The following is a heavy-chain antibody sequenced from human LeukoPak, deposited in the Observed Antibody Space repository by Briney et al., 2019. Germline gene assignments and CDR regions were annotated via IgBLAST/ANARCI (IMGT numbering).Heavy chain of an antibody. D-gene: IGHD1-7*01. J-gene: IGHJ4*02. CDR3: AADYPITGTNS. CDR2: IIPIFGTA. CDR1: GGTFSSYA. Sequence: SVKVSCTASGGTFSSYAISWVRQAPGQGLEWMGGIIPIFGTANYAQKFQERVTITRDMSTSTAYMELSSLRSEDTAVYYCAADYPITGTNSWGQGTLVTFSS. V-gene: IGHV1-69*05.